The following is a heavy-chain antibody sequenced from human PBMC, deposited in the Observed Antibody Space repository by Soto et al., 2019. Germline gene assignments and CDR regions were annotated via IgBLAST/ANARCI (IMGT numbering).Heavy chain of an antibody. D-gene: IGHD3-10*01. CDR2: IDPSDSYT. V-gene: IGHV5-10-1*01. J-gene: IGHJ6*02. CDR1: GYSFTSYW. Sequence: PGESLKISCKGSGYSFTSYWISWVRQMPGKGLEWMGRIDPSDSYTNYSPSFQGHVTISADKSISTAYLQWSSLKASDTAMYYCARHMYYYGSGTSSMDVWGQGTTVTVSS. CDR3: ARHMYYYGSGTSSMDV.